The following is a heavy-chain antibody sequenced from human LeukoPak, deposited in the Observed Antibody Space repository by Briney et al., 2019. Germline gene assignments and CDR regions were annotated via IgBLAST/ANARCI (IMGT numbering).Heavy chain of an antibody. V-gene: IGHV4-34*01. J-gene: IGHJ6*03. CDR2: INHSGST. CDR3: ARGGGYYYMDV. Sequence: PSETLSLTCAVYGGAFSGCYWSWIRQPPGKGLEWIGEINHSGSTNYNPSLKSRVTISVDTSKNQFSLKLSSVTAADTAVYYCARGGGYYYMDVWGKGTTVTVSS. CDR1: GGAFSGCY.